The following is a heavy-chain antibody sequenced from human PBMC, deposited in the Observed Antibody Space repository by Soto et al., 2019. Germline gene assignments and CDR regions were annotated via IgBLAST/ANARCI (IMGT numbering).Heavy chain of an antibody. CDR3: AREGAVGDNGGYFQY. CDR2: ISYDGTEK. D-gene: IGHD6-19*01. J-gene: IGHJ1*01. CDR1: GFTFSTYP. V-gene: IGHV3-30-3*01. Sequence: QVQLVESGGGVVQPGRSLRLSCAASGFTFSTYPMHWVRQAPGKGLEWVALISYDGTEKYYADSVKGRFTISRDNSKNTLYLQMNSLRVEDTAVYYCAREGAVGDNGGYFQYWGQGTLVTVSS.